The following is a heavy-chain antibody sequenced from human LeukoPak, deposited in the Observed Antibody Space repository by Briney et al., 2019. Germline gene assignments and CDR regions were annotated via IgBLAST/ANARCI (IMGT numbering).Heavy chain of an antibody. CDR1: GYTFTSYY. D-gene: IGHD3-9*01. Sequence: GASVKVSCKASGYTFTSYYMHWVRQAPGQGLEGMGIINPSGGSTAYAQKFQGRVTMTRDTSTSTVYMELSSLRSDDTAVYYCAREKLRYFEKTGFDSWGQGTLVTVSS. J-gene: IGHJ5*01. CDR3: AREKLRYFEKTGFDS. CDR2: INPSGGST. V-gene: IGHV1-46*01.